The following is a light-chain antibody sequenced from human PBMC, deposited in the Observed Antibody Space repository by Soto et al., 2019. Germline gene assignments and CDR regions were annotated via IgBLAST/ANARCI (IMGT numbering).Light chain of an antibody. CDR2: GSS. CDR1: QSVSNNY. CDR3: EQYGSSPPYT. V-gene: IGKV3-20*01. Sequence: EVVLTQSPGTLSLSPGERATLSCRASQSVSNNYLAWYQQKPGPSPKLLIFGSSDRATGTPDRFSGSGSGTDFSLTISSREPEDCAVYYCEQYGSSPPYTFGQGTKLEIK. J-gene: IGKJ2*01.